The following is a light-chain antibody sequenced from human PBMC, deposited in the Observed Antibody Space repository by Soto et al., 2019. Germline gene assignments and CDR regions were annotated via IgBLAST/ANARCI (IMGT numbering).Light chain of an antibody. J-gene: IGKJ2*01. Sequence: EIVMTQSPATLSVSPGERATLSCRASQSVSSNLAWYQQKPGQAPRLLLYGASTRATGIPAGFSGSGSGTEFTLTISSLQSEDFAVYYCQQYNNWPYTFGQGTKLEIK. CDR3: QQYNNWPYT. CDR2: GAS. V-gene: IGKV3-15*01. CDR1: QSVSSN.